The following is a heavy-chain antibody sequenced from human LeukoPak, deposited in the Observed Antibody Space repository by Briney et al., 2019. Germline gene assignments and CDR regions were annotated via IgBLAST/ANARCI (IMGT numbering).Heavy chain of an antibody. D-gene: IGHD2-15*01. CDR2: IYYSGST. CDR3: ARYREYCSGGSCQGYYYGMDV. J-gene: IGHJ6*04. Sequence: SRTLSLTCTVSGGSTSSGDYYWSWIRQPPGKGLEWIGYIYYSGSTYYNPSLKSRVTISVDTSKNQFSLKLSSVTAADTAVYYCARYREYCSGGSCQGYYYGMDVWGKGTTVTVSS. V-gene: IGHV4-30-4*01. CDR1: GGSTSSGDYY.